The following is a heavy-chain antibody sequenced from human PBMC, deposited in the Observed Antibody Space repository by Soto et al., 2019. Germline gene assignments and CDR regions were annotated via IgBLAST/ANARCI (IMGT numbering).Heavy chain of an antibody. D-gene: IGHD3-10*01. CDR3: ARDLMVRGVNYYGMDV. CDR1: GGSISSYY. CDR2: IYYSGST. J-gene: IGHJ6*02. V-gene: IGHV4-59*01. Sequence: PSETLSLTCTVSGGSISSYYWSWIRQPPGKGLEWIGYIYYSGSTNYNPPLKSRVTISVDTSKNQFSLKLSSVTAADTAVYYCARDLMVRGVNYYGMDVWGQGTTVTVSS.